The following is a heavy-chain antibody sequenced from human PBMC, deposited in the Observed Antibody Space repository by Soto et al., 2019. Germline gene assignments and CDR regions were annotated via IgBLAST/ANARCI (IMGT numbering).Heavy chain of an antibody. CDR1: TFTFSNCG. V-gene: IGHV3-30*18. D-gene: IGHD6-19*01. Sequence: GGSLRHSCAVSTFTFSNCGMQGVRQAPGKGLEWLGVISHDGSVQYYADSVKGRFTISRDNSQNTLFLQMNGLRAEDTAVYYCAKEFTAYSSGWFFVYWGQGA. CDR3: AKEFTAYSSGWFFVY. CDR2: ISHDGSVQ. J-gene: IGHJ4*02.